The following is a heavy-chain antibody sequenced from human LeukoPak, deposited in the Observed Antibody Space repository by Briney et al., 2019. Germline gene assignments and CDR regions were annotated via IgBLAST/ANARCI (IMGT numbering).Heavy chain of an antibody. V-gene: IGHV4-59*01. CDR3: ARDIRYGGNSV. D-gene: IGHD4-23*01. CDR1: GGSISSYY. CDR2: IYYSGST. J-gene: IGHJ4*02. Sequence: SETLSLTCTVSGGSISSYYWSWTRQPPGKGLEWIGYIYYSGSTNYNPSLKSRVTISVDTSKNQFSLKLSSVTAADTAVYYCARDIRYGGNSVWSQGTLVTVSS.